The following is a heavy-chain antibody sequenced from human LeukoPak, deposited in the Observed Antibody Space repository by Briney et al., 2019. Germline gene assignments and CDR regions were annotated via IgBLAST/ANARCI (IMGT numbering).Heavy chain of an antibody. CDR2: ISSSGNTI. Sequence: PGGSLRLSCAASGFTFSSYEMNWVRHAPGKGLEWVSYISSSGNTIYYADSVKGRFTIPRDNAKNSLYLQMNSLRAEDTAVYYCASLRRIVGATSDYWGQGILVTVSS. CDR1: GFTFSSYE. J-gene: IGHJ4*02. V-gene: IGHV3-48*03. D-gene: IGHD1-26*01. CDR3: ASLRRIVGATSDY.